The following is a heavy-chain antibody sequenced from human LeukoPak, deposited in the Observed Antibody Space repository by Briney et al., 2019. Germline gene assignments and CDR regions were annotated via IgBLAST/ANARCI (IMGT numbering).Heavy chain of an antibody. J-gene: IGHJ6*03. V-gene: IGHV3-74*01. CDR3: ARATRLSLPEALHYYYYMDV. CDR1: GCTFSSYW. Sequence: GGSLRRSCAASGCTFSSYWMHWVRQAPGKGLVWISRINSDGSSTSYADSVKGRFTISRDNAKNTLYLQMNSLRAEDTAVYYCARATRLSLPEALHYYYYMDVWGKGTTVTVSS. CDR2: INSDGSST.